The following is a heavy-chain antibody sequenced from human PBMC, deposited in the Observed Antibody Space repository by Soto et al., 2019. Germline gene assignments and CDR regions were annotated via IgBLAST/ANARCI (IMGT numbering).Heavy chain of an antibody. D-gene: IGHD5-12*01. V-gene: IGHV4-39*01. CDR3: ARTDLSGFDCFDS. CDR2: INYSGGT. CDR1: GGSFSTRGYY. Sequence: QLLLQESGPGLVKPSETLSLTCSVSGGSFSTRGYYWAWIRQPPGKGLEWIGSINYSGGTYYNPSLKTRLIIFVDTPKSQFSLKLSSVTAADTAVYYCARTDLSGFDCFDSWGQGTLVTVSS. J-gene: IGHJ4*02.